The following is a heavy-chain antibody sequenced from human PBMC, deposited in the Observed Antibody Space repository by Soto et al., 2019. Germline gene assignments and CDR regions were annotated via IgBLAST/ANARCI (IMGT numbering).Heavy chain of an antibody. V-gene: IGHV3-23*01. D-gene: IGHD3-22*01. Sequence: HWGSPRLSCAACGFTVCSYAMSWVRQDPGKGLEWVSAISGSGGSTYYADSVKGRFTISRDNSKNTLYLQMNSLRAEDTAVYYCAKVLGYYYDSSGYPRDAFDIWGQGTMVTVSS. CDR3: AKVLGYYYDSSGYPRDAFDI. J-gene: IGHJ3*02. CDR1: GFTVCSYA. CDR2: ISGSGGST.